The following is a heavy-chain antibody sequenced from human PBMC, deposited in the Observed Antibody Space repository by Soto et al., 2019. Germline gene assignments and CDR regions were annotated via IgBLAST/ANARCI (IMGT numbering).Heavy chain of an antibody. CDR2: IYYSGST. V-gene: IGHV4-59*01. J-gene: IGHJ5*02. CDR1: GGSISSYY. CDR3: ARGTYNWFDP. Sequence: SETLSLTCTVSGGSISSYYWSWIRQPPGKGLEWIGYIYYSGSTNYNPSLKSRVTISVDTSKNQFSLKLSSVTAADTAVYYCARGTYNWFDPWGQGTLVTVSS.